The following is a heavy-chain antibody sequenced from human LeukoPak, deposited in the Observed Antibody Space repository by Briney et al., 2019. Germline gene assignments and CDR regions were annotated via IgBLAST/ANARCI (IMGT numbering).Heavy chain of an antibody. V-gene: IGHV4-59*11. J-gene: IGHJ3*02. Sequence: PSETLSLTCTASGVSISSHYWSWIRQPPGKGLEWIGYIYYSGSTNYNPSLKSRVTISVDTSKKQFSLKLSSVTAADTAVYYCARGDVDTAMVIGSGAFDIWGQGTMVTVSS. CDR1: GVSISSHY. CDR3: ARGDVDTAMVIGSGAFDI. CDR2: IYYSGST. D-gene: IGHD5-18*01.